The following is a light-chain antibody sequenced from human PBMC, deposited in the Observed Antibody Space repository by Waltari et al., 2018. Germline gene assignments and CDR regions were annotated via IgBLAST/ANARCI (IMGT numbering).Light chain of an antibody. CDR1: QGISRH. CDR2: EVS. J-gene: IGKJ5*01. Sequence: DFQLTQSPSFLSASVGDRVTITRRASQGISRHLAWYQQKPGEAPKLLIYEVSTLQSGVPSRFSGSGFGTEFTLTISSLQPEDSATYYCQKLDNYPPPTFGQGTRLEI. CDR3: QKLDNYPPPT. V-gene: IGKV1-9*01.